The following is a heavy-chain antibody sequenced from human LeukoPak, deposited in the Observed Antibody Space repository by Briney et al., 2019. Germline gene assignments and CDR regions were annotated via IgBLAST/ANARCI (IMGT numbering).Heavy chain of an antibody. D-gene: IGHD3-9*01. Sequence: GGSPRLSCAASGFTFSSYWMSWVRQAPGKGLEWVANIKQDGSEKYYVDSVKGRFTISRDNAKNSLYLQMNSLRAEDTAVYYCARAFYYDILTGYWDYFDYWGQGTLVTVSS. J-gene: IGHJ4*02. CDR2: IKQDGSEK. V-gene: IGHV3-7*03. CDR3: ARAFYYDILTGYWDYFDY. CDR1: GFTFSSYW.